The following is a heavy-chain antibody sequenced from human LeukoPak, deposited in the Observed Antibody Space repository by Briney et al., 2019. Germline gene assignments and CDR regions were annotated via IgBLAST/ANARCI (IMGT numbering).Heavy chain of an antibody. CDR2: IKSKIDGGTT. Sequence: GGSLRLSCAASGFTFSNAWMSWVRQAPGKGLEWVGRIKSKIDGGTTDYAAPVKGRFTISRDDSKNTLYLKMNSLKTEDTAVYYCTTDLAPNAFDIWGQGTMVTVSS. CDR1: GFTFSNAW. J-gene: IGHJ3*02. V-gene: IGHV3-15*01. CDR3: TTDLAPNAFDI.